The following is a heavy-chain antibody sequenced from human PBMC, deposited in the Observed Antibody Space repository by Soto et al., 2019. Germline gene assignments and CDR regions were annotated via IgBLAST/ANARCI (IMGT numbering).Heavy chain of an antibody. CDR3: ARQGITGTTAYYYYYYGMDV. J-gene: IGHJ6*02. Sequence: ASVKVSCKASGYTFTSYAMHWVRQAPGQRLEWMGWINAGNGNTKYSQTFQGRVTITRDTSASTADMELSSLRSEDTAVYYCARQGITGTTAYYYYYYGMDVWGQWTTVTVSS. CDR2: INAGNGNT. CDR1: GYTFTSYA. D-gene: IGHD1-20*01. V-gene: IGHV1-3*01.